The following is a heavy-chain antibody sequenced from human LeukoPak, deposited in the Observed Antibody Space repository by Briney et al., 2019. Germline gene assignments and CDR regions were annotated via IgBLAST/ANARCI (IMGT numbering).Heavy chain of an antibody. CDR2: IGWNSGSI. V-gene: IGHV3-9*01. CDR1: GFTFDDYA. Sequence: PGGSLRLSCAASGFTFDDYAMHWVRQAPGKGLEWVSGIGWNSGSIGYADSVKGRFTISRDNAKNSLYLQMNSLRAEDTALYYCAKGTPHAPRKWYFDLWGRGTLVTVSS. CDR3: AKGTPHAPRKWYFDL. D-gene: IGHD2-2*01. J-gene: IGHJ2*01.